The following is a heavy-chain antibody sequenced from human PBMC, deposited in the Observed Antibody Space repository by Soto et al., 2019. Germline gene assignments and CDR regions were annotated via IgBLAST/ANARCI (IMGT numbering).Heavy chain of an antibody. CDR3: AKDTVPVATPWFDP. Sequence: GGSLRLSCAASGFTFSSYGMHWVRQAPGKGLEWVALVWYDGGNKYYADSVKGRFTISRDNSKNTLYLQMNSLRAEDTAVYYCAKDTVPVATPWFDPWGQGTLVTVSS. CDR1: GFTFSSYG. J-gene: IGHJ5*02. CDR2: VWYDGGNK. D-gene: IGHD2-2*01. V-gene: IGHV3-33*06.